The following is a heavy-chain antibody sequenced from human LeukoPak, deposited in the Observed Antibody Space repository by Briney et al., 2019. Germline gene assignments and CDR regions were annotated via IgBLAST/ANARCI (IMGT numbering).Heavy chain of an antibody. D-gene: IGHD3-22*01. V-gene: IGHV3-7*01. Sequence: GGSLRLSCAASGFTFSSYWMSWVRQAPGKGLEWVANIKEDGSEKYYVDSVKGRFTISRDNSKNTLYLQMNSLRAEDTAVYYCARGEYYDSSGYSDYWGQGTLVTVSS. CDR3: ARGEYYDSSGYSDY. CDR2: IKEDGSEK. J-gene: IGHJ4*02. CDR1: GFTFSSYW.